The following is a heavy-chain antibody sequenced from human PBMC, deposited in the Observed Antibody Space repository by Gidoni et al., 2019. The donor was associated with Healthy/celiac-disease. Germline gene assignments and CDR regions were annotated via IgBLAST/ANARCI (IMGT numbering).Heavy chain of an antibody. Sequence: EVQLVESGGGLVQPGRYLRLSCAASGFTFDDYAMHWVRQAPGKGLEWVSGISWNSGSIGYADSVKGRFTISRDNAKNSLYLQMNSLRAEDTALYYCAKARDTAMVGNFDYWGQGTLVTVSS. D-gene: IGHD5-18*01. CDR2: ISWNSGSI. J-gene: IGHJ4*02. CDR1: GFTFDDYA. CDR3: AKARDTAMVGNFDY. V-gene: IGHV3-9*01.